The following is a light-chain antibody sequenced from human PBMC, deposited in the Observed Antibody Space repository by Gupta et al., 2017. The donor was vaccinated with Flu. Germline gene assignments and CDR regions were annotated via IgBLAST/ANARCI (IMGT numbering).Light chain of an antibody. Sequence: DIVLIQSPEPPIVSLGERATINCKSSQSVLFSANDHNYLAWYQQKPGQPPKLLIYWASTRDSGVAGRFGGSGAGTDFTLTISSLQPEDVAVYFCQQYHVTPWTFGQGTRVEV. CDR2: WAS. J-gene: IGKJ1*01. V-gene: IGKV4-1*01. CDR3: QQYHVTPWT. CDR1: QSVLFSANDHNY.